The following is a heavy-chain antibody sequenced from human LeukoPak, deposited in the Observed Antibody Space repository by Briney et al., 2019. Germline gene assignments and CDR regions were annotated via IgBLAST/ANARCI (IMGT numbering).Heavy chain of an antibody. J-gene: IGHJ4*02. CDR2: ISSSSSYI. D-gene: IGHD1-26*01. CDR3: ARGTGGSYLPAGFDY. V-gene: IGHV3-21*01. CDR1: GGSISSSN. Sequence: ETLSLTCAVSGGSISSSNWWSWVRQPPGKGLEWVSSISSSSSYIYYADSVKGRFTISRDNAKNSLYLQMSSLRAEDTAVYYCARGTGGSYLPAGFDYWGQGTLVTVSS.